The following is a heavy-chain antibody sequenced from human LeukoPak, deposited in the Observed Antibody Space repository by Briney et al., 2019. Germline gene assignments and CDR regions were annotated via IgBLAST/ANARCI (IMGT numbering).Heavy chain of an antibody. V-gene: IGHV1-69*04. CDR1: GGTLSSCA. Sequence: SVKVSCKASGGTLSSCAISWVRQAPGQGLEWMGRIIPILGIANYAQKFQGRVTITADKSTSTAYMELSGLRSEDTAVYYCASSATCYYDSSGYYYIYWGQGTLVTVSS. CDR2: IIPILGIA. CDR3: ASSATCYYDSSGYYYIY. D-gene: IGHD3-22*01. J-gene: IGHJ4*02.